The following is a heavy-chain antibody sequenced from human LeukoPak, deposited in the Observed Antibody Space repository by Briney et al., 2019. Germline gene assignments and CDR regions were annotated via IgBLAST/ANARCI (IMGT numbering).Heavy chain of an antibody. CDR3: ARGLRTGWWNDY. Sequence: KASETLSLTCTAGSINTYYWSWIRQPPGKGLEWIGYIDYSGTTNYNPSLKSRVTISVDTSKNQFSLKLSSVTAADTAVYYCARGLRTGWWNDYWGQGTLVTVSS. D-gene: IGHD2-15*01. CDR1: GSINTYY. V-gene: IGHV4-59*12. J-gene: IGHJ4*02. CDR2: IDYSGTT.